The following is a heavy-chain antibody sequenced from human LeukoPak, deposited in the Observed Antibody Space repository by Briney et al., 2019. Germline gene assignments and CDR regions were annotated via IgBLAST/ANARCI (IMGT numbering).Heavy chain of an antibody. CDR1: GYTFTGYY. CDR3: AKLGATVGYSPIDY. V-gene: IGHV1-2*02. D-gene: IGHD1-26*01. CDR2: INPNSGDT. Sequence: ASVKVSCKASGYTFTGYYMHWVRQAPGQGLQWMGWINPNSGDTHFPQKFQGRVTMTTDTSITTAYMELSRLRSDDTAVYYCAKLGATVGYSPIDYWGQGTLVTVSS. J-gene: IGHJ4*02.